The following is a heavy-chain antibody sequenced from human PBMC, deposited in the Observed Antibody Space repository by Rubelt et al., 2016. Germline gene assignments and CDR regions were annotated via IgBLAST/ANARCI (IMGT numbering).Heavy chain of an antibody. CDR1: GGSISSSSYY. Sequence: QLQLQESGPGLVKPSETLSLTCAVSGGSISSSSYYWGWIRQPPGKGLEWIGSIYYSGSTYYNPSLNIRVTISVEPSKNQFSLKLSSVTAADTAVYYCARDPSNYDFWSAHGEDAFDIWGQGTMVTVSS. CDR2: IYYSGST. CDR3: ARDPSNYDFWSAHGEDAFDI. V-gene: IGHV4-39*07. D-gene: IGHD3-3*01. J-gene: IGHJ3*02.